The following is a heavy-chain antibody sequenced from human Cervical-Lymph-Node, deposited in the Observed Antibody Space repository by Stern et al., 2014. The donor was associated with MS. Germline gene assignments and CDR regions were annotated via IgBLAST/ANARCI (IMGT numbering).Heavy chain of an antibody. D-gene: IGHD1-26*01. CDR2: IYYDGST. V-gene: IGHV4-61*01. CDR3: ARDQNGSFYAY. CDR1: GGSVSSGSYY. Sequence: QLQLQESGPGLVKPSETLSLTCTVSGGSVSSGSYYLSWIRQPPGKGLEWIWYIYYDGSTNYNPSLKRRVTISADTSKNQFSLKLTSVTAADTAVYYCARDQNGSFYAYWGQGTLVTVSS. J-gene: IGHJ4*02.